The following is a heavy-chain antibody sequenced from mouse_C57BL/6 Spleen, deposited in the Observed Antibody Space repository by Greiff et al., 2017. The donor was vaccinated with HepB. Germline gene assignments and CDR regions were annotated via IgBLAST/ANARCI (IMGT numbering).Heavy chain of an antibody. D-gene: IGHD1-1*01. V-gene: IGHV5-17*01. CDR3: ARSNCYGSSYAWFAY. CDR1: GFTFSDYG. CDR2: ISSGSSTI. Sequence: EVQLVESGGGLVKPGGSLKLSCAASGFTFSDYGMHWVRQAPEKGLEWVAYISSGSSTIYYADTVKGRFTISRDNAKNTLFLQMTSLRSEDTAMYYCARSNCYGSSYAWFAYWGQGTLVTVSA. J-gene: IGHJ3*01.